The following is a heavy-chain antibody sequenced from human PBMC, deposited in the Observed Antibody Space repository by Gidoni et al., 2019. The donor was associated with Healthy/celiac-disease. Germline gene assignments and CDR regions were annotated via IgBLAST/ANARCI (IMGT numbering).Heavy chain of an antibody. Sequence: QVQLQESGPGLVKPSQTLSLTCTVPGCSISSGGYSWSWIRQHPGKGLEWIGYIYYSGSTYYNPSLKSRVTISVDTSKNQFSLKLSSVTAADTAVYYCARDGRGITIFGVVPYYMDVWGKGTTVTVSS. V-gene: IGHV4-31*03. CDR1: GCSISSGGYS. CDR2: IYYSGST. J-gene: IGHJ6*03. D-gene: IGHD3-3*01. CDR3: ARDGRGITIFGVVPYYMDV.